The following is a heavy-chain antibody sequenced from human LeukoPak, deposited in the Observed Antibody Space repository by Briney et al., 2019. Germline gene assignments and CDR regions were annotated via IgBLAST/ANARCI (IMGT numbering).Heavy chain of an antibody. CDR2: IYYSGST. D-gene: IGHD5-24*01. CDR3: ARGEMATIEDAFDI. J-gene: IGHJ3*02. V-gene: IGHV4-59*11. CDR1: GGSISSHY. Sequence: SETLSLTCTVSGGSISSHYWSWIRQSPGKGLGWIGYIYYSGSTNYNPSLKSRVTISVDTSKNQFSLKLSSVTAADTAVYYCARGEMATIEDAFDIWGQGTMVTVSS.